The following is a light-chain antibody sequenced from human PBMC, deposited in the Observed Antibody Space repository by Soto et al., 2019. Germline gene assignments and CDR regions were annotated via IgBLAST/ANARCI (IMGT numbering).Light chain of an antibody. Sequence: QSVLTQPASASGSPGQAVTISCTGTSSDVGGYNYVSWYQQHPGKAPKLMIYEVSKRPSGVPDRFSGSKSGNTASLTVSGLQAEDEADYYCSSYAGSNNFEVFGTGTKVTVL. J-gene: IGLJ1*01. CDR3: SSYAGSNNFEV. CDR2: EVS. CDR1: SSDVGGYNY. V-gene: IGLV2-8*01.